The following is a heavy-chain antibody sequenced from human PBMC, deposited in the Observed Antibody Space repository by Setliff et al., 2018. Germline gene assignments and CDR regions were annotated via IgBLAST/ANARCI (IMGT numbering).Heavy chain of an antibody. D-gene: IGHD3-16*02. CDR2: ISDSGGST. Sequence: PGGSLRLSCVASGFTLSTYAMSWVRQAPGKGLEWVSVISDSGGSTYYADSVKGRFTISRDNSKNTLYLQMLSLRAEDTAVYYCARGKVLYDYVWGSYRYEDYYYGMDVWGQGTTVTVSS. V-gene: IGHV3-23*01. CDR1: GFTLSTYA. CDR3: ARGKVLYDYVWGSYRYEDYYYGMDV. J-gene: IGHJ6*02.